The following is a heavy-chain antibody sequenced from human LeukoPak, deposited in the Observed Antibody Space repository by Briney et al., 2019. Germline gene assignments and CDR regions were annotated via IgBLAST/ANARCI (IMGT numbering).Heavy chain of an antibody. Sequence: ASVKVSCKASGYTFTSYDINWVRQATGQGLEWMGWMNPNSGNTGYAQKLQGRVTMTTDTSTSTAYMELRSLRSVDTAVYYCARDRYSSSWSLGYYYYYYMDVWGKGTTVTISS. CDR1: GYTFTSYD. J-gene: IGHJ6*03. CDR3: ARDRYSSSWSLGYYYYYYMDV. V-gene: IGHV1-8*01. CDR2: MNPNSGNT. D-gene: IGHD6-13*01.